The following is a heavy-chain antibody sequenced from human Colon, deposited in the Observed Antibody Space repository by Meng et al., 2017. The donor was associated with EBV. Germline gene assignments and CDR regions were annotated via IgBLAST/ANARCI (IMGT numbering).Heavy chain of an antibody. CDR2: IYHSGST. CDR1: GGSISSSHYY. D-gene: IGHD3-10*01. CDR3: ARRRGGSGRDC. J-gene: IGHJ4*02. Sequence: QLQLQAWGPGLVKPSETLSLTCTVSGGSISSSHYYWGWVRQPPGKGLQWIGTIYHSGSTSYNPSLQSRVTMFVDTSKNQFSLMLTSVTATDTAVYYCARRRGGSGRDCWGQGTLVTVSS. V-gene: IGHV4-39*01.